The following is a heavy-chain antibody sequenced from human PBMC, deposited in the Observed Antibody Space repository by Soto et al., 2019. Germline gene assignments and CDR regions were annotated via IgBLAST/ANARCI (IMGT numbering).Heavy chain of an antibody. CDR2: ISYDGSNK. Sequence: QVQLVESGGGVVQPGRSLRLSCAASGFTFSSYGMHWVRQAPGKGLEWVAVISYDGSNKYYADSVKGRFTISRDNSRNTLYLQMNSLRAEDTAVYYCAKHSIRDGYNYWFDPWGQGTLVTVSS. D-gene: IGHD5-12*01. CDR1: GFTFSSYG. CDR3: AKHSIRDGYNYWFDP. J-gene: IGHJ5*02. V-gene: IGHV3-30*18.